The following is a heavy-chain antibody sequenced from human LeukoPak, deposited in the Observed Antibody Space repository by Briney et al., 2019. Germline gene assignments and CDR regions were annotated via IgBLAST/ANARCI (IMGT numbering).Heavy chain of an antibody. D-gene: IGHD1-1*01. Sequence: PGGSLRLSCAASGFTFSSYEMNWVRQAPGKGLEWVSYISSSGTIYYADSVKGRFTISRDNAKNSLYLQMNSLRAEDTAVYYCARDHLDTSAGTFYYYMDVWGKGTTVTISS. V-gene: IGHV3-48*03. CDR2: ISSSGTI. J-gene: IGHJ6*03. CDR3: ARDHLDTSAGTFYYYMDV. CDR1: GFTFSSYE.